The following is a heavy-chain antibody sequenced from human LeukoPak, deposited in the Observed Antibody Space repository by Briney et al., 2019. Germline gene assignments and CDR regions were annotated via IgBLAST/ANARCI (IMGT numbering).Heavy chain of an antibody. CDR1: GGTFSSYA. V-gene: IGHV1-69*05. J-gene: IGHJ4*02. CDR2: IIPIFGTA. CDR3: ARSIRAARYDY. D-gene: IGHD6-6*01. Sequence: SVKVPCKASGGTFSSYAISWVRQAPGQGLEWMGRIIPIFGTANYAQKFQGRVTITTDESTSTAYMELSSLRSEDTAVYYCARSIRAARYDYWGQGTLVTVSS.